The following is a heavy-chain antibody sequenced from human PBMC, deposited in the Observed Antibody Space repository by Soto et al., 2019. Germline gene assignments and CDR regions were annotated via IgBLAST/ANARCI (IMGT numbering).Heavy chain of an antibody. J-gene: IGHJ4*02. CDR1: GFTFSNAW. V-gene: IGHV3-15*01. D-gene: IGHD2-2*01. CDR3: TSEPILVVPAAPLGDY. Sequence: GGSLRLSCAASGFTFSNAWMSWVRQAPGKGLEWVGRIKSKTDSGTTDYAAPVKGRFTISRDDSKNTLYLQMNSLKTEDTAVYYCTSEPILVVPAAPLGDYWGQGTLVTVSS. CDR2: IKSKTDSGTT.